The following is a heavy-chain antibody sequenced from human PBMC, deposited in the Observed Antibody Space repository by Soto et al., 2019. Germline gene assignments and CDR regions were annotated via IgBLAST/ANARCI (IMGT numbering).Heavy chain of an antibody. CDR3: ARTTVTGTIYYFHP. CDR2: VIPNSGDT. J-gene: IGHJ4*02. CDR1: GYTFTDYF. D-gene: IGHD4-17*01. Sequence: GASVKVSCKASGYTFTDYFIQWVRQAPGQGLEWVGWVIPNSGDTKYAQRFQGRVTMTRDTSINTAYMELNKLTSDDTAVYYCARTTVTGTIYYFHPWDQGTLVTVSS. V-gene: IGHV1-2*02.